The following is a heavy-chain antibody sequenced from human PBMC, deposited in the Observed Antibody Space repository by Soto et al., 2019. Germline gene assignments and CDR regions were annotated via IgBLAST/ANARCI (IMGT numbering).Heavy chain of an antibody. CDR2: ISVDGSIQ. CDR1: GFTFSSYG. D-gene: IGHD1-1*01. Sequence: QVQLVESGGGVLQPGRSLRLSCAASGFTFSSYGMHWFRQAPGKGLEWVAVISVDGSIQHYGNSVKGRFTVSRDNSKNTLYVQMNSLKPEDTAMYYCAKSKYMGVNGFEVDYWGQGTLVTVSS. CDR3: AKSKYMGVNGFEVDY. J-gene: IGHJ4*02. V-gene: IGHV3-30*18.